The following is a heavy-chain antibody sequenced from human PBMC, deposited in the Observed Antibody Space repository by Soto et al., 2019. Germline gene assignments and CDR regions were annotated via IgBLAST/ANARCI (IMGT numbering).Heavy chain of an antibody. J-gene: IGHJ6*02. CDR3: ARARYSGYDMGYYYYGMDV. CDR2: ISAYNGNT. D-gene: IGHD5-12*01. Sequence: GASAQVSCWASGYTFSSYCISWVRQAPGPGLEWMGGISAYNGNTNYAQKLQGRVSMTTDTSTSTAYMELRSLRADDTAVYYCARARYSGYDMGYYYYGMDVWGQGTTVTVSS. V-gene: IGHV1-18*04. CDR1: GYTFSSYC.